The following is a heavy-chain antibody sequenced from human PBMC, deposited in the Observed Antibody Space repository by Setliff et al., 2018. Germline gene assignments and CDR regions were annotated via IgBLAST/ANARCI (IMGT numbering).Heavy chain of an antibody. CDR1: GFTFDDYA. D-gene: IGHD1-26*01. CDR2: ISWNSGSI. CDR3: MNWDGAF. Sequence: GGSLRLSCAASGFTFDDYAMHWVRQAPGKGLEWVSGISWNSGSIGYADSVKGRFTISRDNAKNSLYLQMNSLRAEDMALYYCMNWDGAFWGRGTLVTVLL. J-gene: IGHJ4*02. V-gene: IGHV3-9*03.